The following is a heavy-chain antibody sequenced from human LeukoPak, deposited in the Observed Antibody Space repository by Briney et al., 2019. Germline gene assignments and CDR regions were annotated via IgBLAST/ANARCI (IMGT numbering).Heavy chain of an antibody. V-gene: IGHV4-31*03. CDR3: AKSPKNYYDSSWGAFDT. D-gene: IGHD3-22*01. CDR1: GGSISSGGYY. J-gene: IGHJ3*02. Sequence: SETLSLTCTVSGGSISSGGYYWSWIRQHPGKGLEWIGYIYYSGSTYYNPSLKSRVTISVDTSKNQFSLKLSSVTAADTAVYYCAKSPKNYYDSSWGAFDTWGQGTTVTVSS. CDR2: IYYSGST.